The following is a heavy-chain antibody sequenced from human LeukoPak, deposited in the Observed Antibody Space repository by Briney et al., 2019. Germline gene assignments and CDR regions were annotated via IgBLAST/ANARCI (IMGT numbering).Heavy chain of an antibody. CDR1: GFTFEDYG. J-gene: IGHJ4*02. Sequence: PGGSLRLSCAVSGFTFEDYGMSWVRQAPGKGLEWVSLIYSGGTTYYADSVKGRFTISRDNAKNSLYLQMNSLRAEDTAVYYCAGGVLYYFDYWGQGTLVTVSS. CDR3: AGGVLYYFDY. V-gene: IGHV3-69-1*01. D-gene: IGHD3-16*01. CDR2: IYSGGTT.